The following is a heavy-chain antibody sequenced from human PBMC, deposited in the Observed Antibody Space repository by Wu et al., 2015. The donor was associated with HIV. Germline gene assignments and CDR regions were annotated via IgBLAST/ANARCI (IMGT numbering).Heavy chain of an antibody. J-gene: IGHJ6*02. D-gene: IGHD2-15*01. V-gene: IGHV1-2*02. CDR2: INPNSGGT. CDR1: GYTFTGYY. Sequence: VKVSCKASGYTFTGYYMHWVRQAPGQGLEWMGWINPNSGGTNYAQKFQGRVTMTRDTSISTAYMELSRLRSDDTAVYYCARDFCSGGSCYSRYYYYYGMDVWGQGTTVTVSS. CDR3: ARDFCSGGSCYSRYYYYYGMDV.